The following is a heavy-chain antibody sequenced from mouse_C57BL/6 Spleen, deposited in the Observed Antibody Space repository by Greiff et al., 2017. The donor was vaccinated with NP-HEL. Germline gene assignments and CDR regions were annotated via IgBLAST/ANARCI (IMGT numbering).Heavy chain of an antibody. CDR3: TRHYYGNYYFDY. Sequence: EVQLQQSGTVLARPGASVKMSCKTSGYTFTSYWMHWVKQRPGQGLEWIGAIYPGNSDTSYNQKFKGKAKLTAVTSASTAYMELSSLTNEDSAVYYCTRHYYGNYYFDYWGQGTTLTVSS. J-gene: IGHJ2*01. D-gene: IGHD2-1*01. CDR2: IYPGNSDT. CDR1: GYTFTSYW. V-gene: IGHV1-5*01.